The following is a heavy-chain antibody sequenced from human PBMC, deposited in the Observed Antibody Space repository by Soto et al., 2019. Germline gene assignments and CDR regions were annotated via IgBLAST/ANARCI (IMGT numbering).Heavy chain of an antibody. CDR3: ARDFFDSSDYTTNWFAP. CDR2: IYHTGNA. CDR1: GDSISNSRFY. J-gene: IGHJ5*02. Sequence: SETLSLTCSVSGDSISNSRFYWAWIRQPPGEGLEWIGSIYHTGNAYYNPSLKSRVTISVDTSKNQFSLKLTSVTAADAALYYCARDFFDSSDYTTNWFAPWGQGTLVTVSS. D-gene: IGHD3-22*01. V-gene: IGHV4-39*01.